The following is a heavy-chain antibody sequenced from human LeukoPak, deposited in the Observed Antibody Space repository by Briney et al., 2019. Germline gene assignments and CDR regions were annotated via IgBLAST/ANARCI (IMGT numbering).Heavy chain of an antibody. D-gene: IGHD3-10*01. CDR1: GFTFSSYW. CDR3: ARGGDYYYYGMDV. CDR2: IKQDGSEK. Sequence: GGSLRLSCAASGFTFSSYWMSWVRQAPGKGLEWVANIKQDGSEKYYVDSVKGRFTISRDNAKNSLYLQMNSLRAEDTAVYYCARGGDYYYYGMDVWGQETTVTVSS. V-gene: IGHV3-7*01. J-gene: IGHJ6*02.